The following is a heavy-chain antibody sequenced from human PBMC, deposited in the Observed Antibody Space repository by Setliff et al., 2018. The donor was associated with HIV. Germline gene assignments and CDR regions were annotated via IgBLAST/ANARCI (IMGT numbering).Heavy chain of an antibody. CDR2: IYHSGGT. CDR3: WRLFERWLAFDS. V-gene: IGHV4-39*01. CDR1: GGSISSWGYY. J-gene: IGHJ4*02. D-gene: IGHD6-19*01. Sequence: PSETLSLTCRVTGGSISSWGYYWGWIRQPTGQGLEWIGNIYHSGGTDYNPSLKSRVTISVDSSKNNFSLKLVSVTASDTAFYYCWRLFERWLAFDSWGQGTLVTVSS.